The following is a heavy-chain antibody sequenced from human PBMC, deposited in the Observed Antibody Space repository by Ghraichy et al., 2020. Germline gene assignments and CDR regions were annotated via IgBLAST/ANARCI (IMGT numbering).Heavy chain of an antibody. CDR3: ATQTAPGYWYFDL. J-gene: IGHJ2*01. D-gene: IGHD6-13*01. V-gene: IGHV4-59*01. Sequence: SETLSLTCTVSGGSISTYYWSWIRQPPGKGLEWIGYIYYSGNTNYNPSLKSRVTISVDTSKTQLSLTLTSVTAADAAVYYCATQTAPGYWYFDLWGRGTLVTVSS. CDR1: GGSISTYY. CDR2: IYYSGNT.